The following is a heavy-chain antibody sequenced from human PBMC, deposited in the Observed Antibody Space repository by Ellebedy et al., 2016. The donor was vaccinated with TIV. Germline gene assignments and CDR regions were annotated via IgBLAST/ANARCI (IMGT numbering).Heavy chain of an antibody. CDR3: AGPYSGGWFGPGY. Sequence: GESLKISXAASGFTFSGYGMHWVRQAPGKGLEWVGVIWYDGSNKYYADSVKGRFTISRDNSKDTLYLQMNSLRTDDTAVYYCAGPYSGGWFGPGYWGQGTLVTVSS. J-gene: IGHJ4*02. V-gene: IGHV3-33*01. D-gene: IGHD6-19*01. CDR1: GFTFSGYG. CDR2: IWYDGSNK.